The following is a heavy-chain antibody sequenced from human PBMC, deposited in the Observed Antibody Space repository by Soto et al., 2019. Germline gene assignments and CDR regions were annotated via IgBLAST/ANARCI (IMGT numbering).Heavy chain of an antibody. CDR1: GFTFKTYG. Sequence: EVQLLESGGGLVQPGGSLRLSCAASGFTFKTYGMTWVRQAPGKGLEWVSTISFGGGSTYHADSVTGRFTISRDNPKNTLFLQMNSLRAEDTAVYYCANHAVRGINWYFELWGRGTLVVVSS. D-gene: IGHD3-10*01. V-gene: IGHV3-23*01. J-gene: IGHJ2*01. CDR3: ANHAVRGINWYFEL. CDR2: ISFGGGST.